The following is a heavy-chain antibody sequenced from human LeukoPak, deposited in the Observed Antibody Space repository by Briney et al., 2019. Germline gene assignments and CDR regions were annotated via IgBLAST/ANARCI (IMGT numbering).Heavy chain of an antibody. Sequence: GASVKVSCKASGYTFTGYYMHWVRQAPGQGLEWMGWISAYNGNTNYAQKLQGRVTMTTDTSTSTAYMELRSLRSDDTAVYYCARSRITIFGVASPQHWGQGTLVTVSS. V-gene: IGHV1-18*04. D-gene: IGHD3-3*01. J-gene: IGHJ1*01. CDR1: GYTFTGYY. CDR3: ARSRITIFGVASPQH. CDR2: ISAYNGNT.